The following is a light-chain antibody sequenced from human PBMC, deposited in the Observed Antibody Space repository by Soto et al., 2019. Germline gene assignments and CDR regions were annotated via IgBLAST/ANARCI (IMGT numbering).Light chain of an antibody. CDR1: QSISSW. V-gene: IGKV1-5*03. CDR3: QKYTSYSRT. J-gene: IGKJ1*01. Sequence: DIQMTQSPSTLSASVGDRVTITCRASQSISSWLAWYQQKPGKAPKPLIYKASSLESGVPSRFSGSGSGTEFTLTISSLQPDDFATYYCQKYTSYSRTFGQGTKVDIK. CDR2: KAS.